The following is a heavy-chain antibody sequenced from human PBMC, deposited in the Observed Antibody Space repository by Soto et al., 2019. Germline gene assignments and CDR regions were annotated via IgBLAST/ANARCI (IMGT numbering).Heavy chain of an antibody. D-gene: IGHD3-10*01. CDR3: ARGVGFGYYYYHMDL. Sequence: LSLTCTVSGDSVTSVSDYWSWIRQPPGKGLEWIGYIYYSGSADYNPSLGSRVTISIDTSKNQFSLKLTSVTAADTAVYYCARGVGFGYYYYHMDLWGQGTTVTVSS. CDR2: IYYSGSA. CDR1: GDSVTSVSDY. V-gene: IGHV4-61*01. J-gene: IGHJ6*02.